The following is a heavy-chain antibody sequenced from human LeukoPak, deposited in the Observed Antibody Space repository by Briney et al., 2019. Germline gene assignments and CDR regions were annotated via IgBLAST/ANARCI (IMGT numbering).Heavy chain of an antibody. V-gene: IGHV3-48*01. CDR1: GLTFSTYS. CDR3: ARAAQPGFDP. J-gene: IGHJ5*02. Sequence: GGSLRLSCGASGLTFSTYSMNWVRQAPGKGLEWVSYISSDSGTIYYADSVKGRFTISRDNAKKSLYLQTNSLRAEDTAVYYCARAAQPGFDPWGQGTLVTVSS. CDR2: ISSDSGTI. D-gene: IGHD1-14*01.